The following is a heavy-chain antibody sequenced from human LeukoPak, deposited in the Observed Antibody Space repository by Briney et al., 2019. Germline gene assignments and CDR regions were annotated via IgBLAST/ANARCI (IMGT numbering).Heavy chain of an antibody. CDR3: ARPIYYQDAFDI. D-gene: IGHD3-22*01. CDR1: GGSFSGYY. CDR2: IYYSGST. V-gene: IGHV4-39*01. Sequence: SETLSLTCAVYGGSFSGYYWGWIRQPPGKGLEWIGSIYYSGSTYYNPSLKSRVTISVDTSKNQFSLKLSSVTAADTAVYYCARPIYYQDAFDIWGQGTMVTVSS. J-gene: IGHJ3*02.